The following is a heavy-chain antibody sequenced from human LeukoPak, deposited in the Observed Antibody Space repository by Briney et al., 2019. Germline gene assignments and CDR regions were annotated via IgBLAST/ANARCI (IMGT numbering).Heavy chain of an antibody. CDR3: ARDLIVVVPAAIYNWFDP. Sequence: PSETLSLTCTVSGGSISSSSYYWGWIRQPPGKGLEWIGSIYYSGSTYYNPSLKSRVTISVDTSKNQFSLKLSSVTAADTAVYYCARDLIVVVPAAIYNWFDPWGQGTLDTVSS. V-gene: IGHV4-39*07. CDR1: GGSISSSSYY. J-gene: IGHJ5*02. D-gene: IGHD2-2*02. CDR2: IYYSGST.